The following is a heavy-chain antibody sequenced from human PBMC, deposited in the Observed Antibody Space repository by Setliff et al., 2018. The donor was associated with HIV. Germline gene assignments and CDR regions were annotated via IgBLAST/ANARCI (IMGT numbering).Heavy chain of an antibody. V-gene: IGHV1-69*10. CDR2: IIPILGIA. CDR1: GATFSSYG. CDR3: ARERRVDIAVVPAAKGTFDY. J-gene: IGHJ4*02. Sequence: SVKVSCKASGATFSSYGISWVRQAPGQGLEWMGGIIPILGIANYAQKFQDRVTITADKSTSTAYMELSSLRPEDTAVYFCARERRVDIAVVPAAKGTFDYWGQGTLVTVSS. D-gene: IGHD2-2*01.